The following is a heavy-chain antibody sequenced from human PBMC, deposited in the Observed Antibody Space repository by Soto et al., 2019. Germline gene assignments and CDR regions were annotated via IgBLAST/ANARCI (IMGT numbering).Heavy chain of an antibody. CDR1: GFSFDTYW. V-gene: IGHV3-7*01. J-gene: IGHJ4*02. CDR2: IDQGGSER. Sequence: EVQLVESGGGLVQPGGSLRLSCAASGFSFDTYWMTWVRQPPGKGLEWVANIDQGGSERYYVYSVRGRSTISRDNDKNSLYLQMNSLRAEDTAVYYCVCGGNYFVYWGQGTLVTVSP. D-gene: IGHD3-16*01. CDR3: VCGGNYFVY.